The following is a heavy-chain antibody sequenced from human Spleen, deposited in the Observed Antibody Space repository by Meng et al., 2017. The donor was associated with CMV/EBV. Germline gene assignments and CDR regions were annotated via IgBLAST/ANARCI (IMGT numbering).Heavy chain of an antibody. D-gene: IGHD3-10*01. CDR2: IKQDGSEK. CDR1: GFTFSSYA. J-gene: IGHJ4*02. Sequence: GESLKISCAASGFTFSSYAMSWVRQAPGKGLEWVANIKQDGSEKYYVDSVKGRFTISRDNAKNSLYLQMNSLRAEDTAVYYCAREGRGFGESEVGYWGQGTLVTVSS. V-gene: IGHV3-7*01. CDR3: AREGRGFGESEVGY.